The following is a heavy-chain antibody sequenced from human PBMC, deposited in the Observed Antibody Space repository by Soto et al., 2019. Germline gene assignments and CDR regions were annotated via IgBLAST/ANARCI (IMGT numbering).Heavy chain of an antibody. CDR3: ASQEYSSSWYANYYYYYGMDV. CDR1: GGSISSSSYY. V-gene: IGHV4-39*01. CDR2: IYYSGST. Sequence: XATLSLTCTVSGGSISSSSYYWGWIRQPPGKGLEWIGSIYYSGSTYYNPSLKSRVTISVDTSKNQFSLKLSSVTAADTAVYYCASQEYSSSWYANYYYYYGMDVWGQGTTVTVPS. D-gene: IGHD6-13*01. J-gene: IGHJ6*02.